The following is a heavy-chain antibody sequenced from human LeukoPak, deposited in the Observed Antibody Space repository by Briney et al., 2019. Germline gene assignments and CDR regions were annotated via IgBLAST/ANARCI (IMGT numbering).Heavy chain of an antibody. CDR3: ARARRDGYNYPYYYYYMDV. D-gene: IGHD5-24*01. V-gene: IGHV4-59*01. J-gene: IGHJ6*03. Sequence: PSETLSLTCTVSGGSISSYYWSWIRQPPGKGLEWIGYIYYSGSTNYNPSLKSRVTISVDTSKNQFSLKLSSVTAADTAVYYCARARRDGYNYPYYYYYMDVWGKGTTVTISS. CDR1: GGSISSYY. CDR2: IYYSGST.